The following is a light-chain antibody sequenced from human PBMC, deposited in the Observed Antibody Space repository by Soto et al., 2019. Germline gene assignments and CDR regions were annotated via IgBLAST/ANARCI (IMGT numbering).Light chain of an antibody. J-gene: IGLJ2*01. Sequence: QPVLTQSSSASASLGSSVKLTCSLGSGPSNFAIAWHQQLPGKGPRYLMKVNSDGSYNKGDETPDRFSGSSSGAERYLIISSLQSEDEADYYRQTWGSGIVVFGGGTKLTVL. CDR2: VNSDGSY. CDR1: SGPSNFA. CDR3: QTWGSGIVV. V-gene: IGLV4-69*02.